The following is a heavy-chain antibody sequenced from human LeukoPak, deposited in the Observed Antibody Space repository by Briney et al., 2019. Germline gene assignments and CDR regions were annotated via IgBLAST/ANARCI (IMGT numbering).Heavy chain of an antibody. Sequence: GGSLRLSCAASGFTFSSYAMSWVRQAPGKGLEWVSAISGRGGSTYYADSVKGRFTISRDNSKNTLYLQMNSLRAEDTAVYYCAKDRKERITMVRANEEGTMGHYWGQGTLVTVSS. V-gene: IGHV3-23*01. CDR2: ISGRGGST. CDR1: GFTFSSYA. CDR3: AKDRKERITMVRANEEGTMGHY. D-gene: IGHD3-10*01. J-gene: IGHJ4*02.